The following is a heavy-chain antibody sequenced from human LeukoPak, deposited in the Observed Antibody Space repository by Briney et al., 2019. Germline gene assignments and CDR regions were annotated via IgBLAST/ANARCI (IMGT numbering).Heavy chain of an antibody. V-gene: IGHV3-48*02. J-gene: IGHJ3*02. CDR3: ARATHAYCGGDCYPADAFDT. D-gene: IGHD2-21*02. CDR2: ISSSSSTI. Sequence: GGSLRLSCAASGFPFSRFDMNWVRQAPGKGLEWVSYISSSSSTIYYADSVKGRFTISRDNAKNSLYLQMNSLRDEDTAVYYCARATHAYCGGDCYPADAFDTWGQGTMVTVSS. CDR1: GFPFSRFD.